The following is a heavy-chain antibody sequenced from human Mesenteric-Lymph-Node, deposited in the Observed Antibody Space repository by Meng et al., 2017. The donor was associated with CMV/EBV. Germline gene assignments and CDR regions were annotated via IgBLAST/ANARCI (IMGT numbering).Heavy chain of an antibody. CDR1: GGSFSGYY. CDR2: INHSGNT. V-gene: IGHV4-34*01. CDR3: ARPLRTLYYYYGMDV. J-gene: IGHJ6*02. Sequence: SETLSLTCAVYGGSFSGYYWSWIRQPPGKGLEWIGEINHSGNTNYNPSLKSRVTISVDTSKNQFSLKLSSVTAADTAVYYCARPLRTLYYYYGMDVWGQGTTVTVSS. D-gene: IGHD4-17*01.